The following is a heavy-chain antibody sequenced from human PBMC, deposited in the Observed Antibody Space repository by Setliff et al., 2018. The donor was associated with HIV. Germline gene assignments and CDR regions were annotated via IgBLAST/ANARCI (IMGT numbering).Heavy chain of an antibody. Sequence: ASVKVSCKASGYTFSDYEIHWLRQAPGQGPEWVGWINTEHGGAYYAQNFQGRVSVTRDTSISTVYMELRTLKSDDTAIYYCATTEGGYTINSDSSGSRYFDHWGQGTLVTVS. CDR2: INTEHGGA. V-gene: IGHV1-2*02. CDR3: ATTEGGYTINSDSSGSRYFDH. D-gene: IGHD3-22*01. CDR1: GYTFSDYE. J-gene: IGHJ4*02.